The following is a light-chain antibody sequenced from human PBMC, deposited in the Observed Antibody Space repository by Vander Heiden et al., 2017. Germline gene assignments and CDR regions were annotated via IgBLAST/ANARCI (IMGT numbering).Light chain of an antibody. Sequence: QSVLTQPPSAPGTPGQRVTISCSGSSSNIGSNYVSWYQQLPGTAPKLLIYSNNQRPSGVPDRFSGSKSGTTASLAISGLRSEDEADYYCAAWDDSLSGVVFGGGTKLTVL. CDR3: AAWDDSLSGVV. V-gene: IGLV1-47*02. J-gene: IGLJ2*01. CDR1: SSNIGSNY. CDR2: SNN.